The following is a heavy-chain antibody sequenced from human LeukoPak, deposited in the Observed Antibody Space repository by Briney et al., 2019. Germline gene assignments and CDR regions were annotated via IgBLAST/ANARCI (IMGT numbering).Heavy chain of an antibody. CDR3: ARAGYCSSTSCYTDAVSYYFDY. V-gene: IGHV4-34*01. CDR1: GGSFSGYY. Sequence: SGTLSLTCAVYGGSFSGYYWSWIRQPPGKGLEWIGEINHSGSTNYNPSLKSRVTISVDTSKNQFSLKLSSVTAADTAVYYCARAGYCSSTSCYTDAVSYYFDYWGQGTLVTVSS. J-gene: IGHJ4*02. D-gene: IGHD2-2*02. CDR2: INHSGST.